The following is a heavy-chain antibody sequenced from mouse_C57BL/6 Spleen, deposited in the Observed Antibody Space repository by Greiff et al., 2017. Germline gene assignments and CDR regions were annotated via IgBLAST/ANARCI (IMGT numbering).Heavy chain of an antibody. Sequence: EVQLQQSGAELVRPGASVKLSCTASGFNIKDDYMHWVKQRPEQGLEWIGWIDPENGDTEYASKFHGKATITADTSSNTAYLQLSSLTSEDTAVYYCTTWGLRQDYWGQGTTLTVSS. D-gene: IGHD2-4*01. CDR3: TTWGLRQDY. V-gene: IGHV14-4*01. CDR1: GFNIKDDY. J-gene: IGHJ2*01. CDR2: IDPENGDT.